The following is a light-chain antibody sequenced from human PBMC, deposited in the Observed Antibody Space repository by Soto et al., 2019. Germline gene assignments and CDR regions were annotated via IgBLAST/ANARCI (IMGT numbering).Light chain of an antibody. V-gene: IGKV4-1*01. CDR3: QQNYSFPIT. CDR2: WAS. CDR1: QNLFSDSNTMDH. J-gene: IGKJ3*01. Sequence: DIVMTQSPDSLSVSLGERATINCKSSQNLFSDSNTMDHLVWYQQKPGQPPKMLIYWASTRESGVPDRFIGGGSGTDFTLTISSLQAEDVAAYYCQQNYSFPITFGPGTKVDVK.